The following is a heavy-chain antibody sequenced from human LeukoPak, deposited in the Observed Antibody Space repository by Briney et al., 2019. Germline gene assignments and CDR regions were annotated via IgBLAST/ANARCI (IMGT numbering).Heavy chain of an antibody. CDR3: ARDLGTIFGVVMEGYNWFDP. CDR1: GGSISSYY. D-gene: IGHD3-3*01. CDR2: IYTSGST. V-gene: IGHV4-4*07. J-gene: IGHJ5*02. Sequence: SETMSLTCTVSGGSISSYYWSWIRQPAGKGLEWIGRIYTSGSTNYNPSLKSRVTMSVDTSKNQFSLKLSSVTAADTAVYYCARDLGTIFGVVMEGYNWFDPWGQGTLVTVSS.